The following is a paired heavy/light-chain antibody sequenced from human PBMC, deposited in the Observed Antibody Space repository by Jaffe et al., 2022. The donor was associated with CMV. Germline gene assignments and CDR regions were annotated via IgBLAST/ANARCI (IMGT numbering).Light chain of an antibody. CDR3: SAWPDRLNGRV. CDR1: TSNIGRST. CDR2: SGN. V-gene: IGLV1-44*01. J-gene: IGLJ3*02. Sequence: QSVLTQPPSASGTPGQRVTISCSGITSNIGRSTMNWYQQLPGTTPKLLIYSGNQRPSGVPDRFSGSMSGTSASLAISGLQSEDEAVYYCSAWPDRLNGRVFGGGTKLTVL.
Heavy chain of an antibody. D-gene: IGHD3-10*01. V-gene: IGHV1-46*01. J-gene: IGHJ4*02. CDR1: GNTFTDYW. CDR3: VSSNYYYGSGAPDS. Sequence: QVQVVQSGAEVEKPGASVNVSCKASGNTFTDYWIHWVRQAPGQGLEWMAVISPSLGKTTYAQKFQGRVALTRNTSTSRVYMHLSSLRYEDTAIYYCVSSNYYYGSGAPDSWGPGTPVTVSS. CDR2: ISPSLGKT.